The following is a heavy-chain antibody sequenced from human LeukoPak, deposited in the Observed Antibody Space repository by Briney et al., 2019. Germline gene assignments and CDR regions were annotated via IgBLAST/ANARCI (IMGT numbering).Heavy chain of an antibody. CDR2: IWSDTTNK. CDR1: GFTFSSYA. J-gene: IGHJ4*02. CDR3: ARDRLTTVTTFHFDY. D-gene: IGHD4-17*01. Sequence: GRSLRLSCAASGFTFSSYAMHWVRQAPGKGLEWVAVIWSDTTNKYYADSVKGRFTISRDNSKNTLYLQMSSLRAEDTAMYYCARDRLTTVTTFHFDYWGQGTLVTVSS. V-gene: IGHV3-33*01.